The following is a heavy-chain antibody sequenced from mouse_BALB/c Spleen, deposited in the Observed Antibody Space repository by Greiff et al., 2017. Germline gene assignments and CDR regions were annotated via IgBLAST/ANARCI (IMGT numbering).Heavy chain of an antibody. D-gene: IGHD1-1*01. CDR2: IWAGGST. Sequence: VQLQQSGPGLVAPSQSLSITCTVSGFSLTSYGVHWVRQPPGKGLEWLGVIWAGGSTNYNSALMSRLSISKDNSKSQVFLKMNSLQTDDTAMYYCARDRYYYGSSYDYAMDYWGQGTSVTVSS. CDR1: GFSLTSYG. J-gene: IGHJ4*01. V-gene: IGHV2-9*02. CDR3: ARDRYYYGSSYDYAMDY.